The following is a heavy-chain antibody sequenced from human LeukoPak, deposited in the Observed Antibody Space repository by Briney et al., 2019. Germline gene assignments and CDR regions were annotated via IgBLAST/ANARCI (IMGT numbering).Heavy chain of an antibody. D-gene: IGHD3-10*01. Sequence: PSETLSLTCAVYGGSFSGYYWSWIRQPPGKGLEWIGEINHSGSTNYNPSLKSRVTISVDTSKNQSSLKLSSVTAADTAVYYCARGLHYYGSGSYYYYYYMDVWGKGTTVTVSS. J-gene: IGHJ6*03. CDR2: INHSGST. CDR1: GGSFSGYY. V-gene: IGHV4-34*01. CDR3: ARGLHYYGSGSYYYYYYMDV.